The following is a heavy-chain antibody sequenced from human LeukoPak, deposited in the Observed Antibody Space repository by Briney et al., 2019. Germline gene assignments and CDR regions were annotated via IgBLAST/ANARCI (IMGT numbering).Heavy chain of an antibody. CDR3: ARAGSNWNYVY. V-gene: IGHV3-7*01. CDR2: IKQDGSEK. D-gene: IGHD1-7*01. J-gene: IGHJ4*02. Sequence: VRXTPGKGXEWVANIKQDGSEKYYADSVKGRFTISRDNTKNSLSLQMNSLRAEDTAVYYCARAGSNWNYVYWGQGTLVTVSS.